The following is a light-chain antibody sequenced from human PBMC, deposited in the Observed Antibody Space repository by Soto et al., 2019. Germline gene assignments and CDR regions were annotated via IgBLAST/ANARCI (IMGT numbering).Light chain of an antibody. Sequence: QSALTQPASVSGSPGQSITNSCTGTSSDIGAITFVSWYQQHPGKVPKLMIFDVNRRPSGVSDRFSGSKSGNTASLTISGLQAEDEGDYYCSSYTSSSTHVFGSGTKLTVL. CDR3: SSYTSSSTHV. J-gene: IGLJ1*01. CDR1: SSDIGAITF. V-gene: IGLV2-14*03. CDR2: DVN.